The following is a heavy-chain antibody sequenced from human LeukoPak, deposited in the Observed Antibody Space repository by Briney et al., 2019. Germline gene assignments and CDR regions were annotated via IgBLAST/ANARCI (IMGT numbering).Heavy chain of an antibody. J-gene: IGHJ4*02. CDR1: GFIFSDYV. D-gene: IGHD3-10*01. V-gene: IGHV3-30*02. Sequence: PGGSLRLSCAASGFIFSDYVMNWLRQAPGRGLEWVAYIRYDGSHKYYIDSVKGRFTISRDNSKNTLYLQMNSLRAEDTAVYYCAKGDLRGMYYFDYWGQGTLVTVSS. CDR3: AKGDLRGMYYFDY. CDR2: IRYDGSHK.